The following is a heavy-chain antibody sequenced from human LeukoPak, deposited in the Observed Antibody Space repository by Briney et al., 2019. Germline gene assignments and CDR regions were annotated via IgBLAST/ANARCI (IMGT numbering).Heavy chain of an antibody. CDR2: INHSGST. Sequence: SETLSLTCAVYGGSFGGYYWSWIRQPPGKGLEWIGEINHSGSTNYNPSLKSRVTISVDTSKNQFSLKLSSVTAADTAVYYCARSSGVVATITIWYYYYMDVWGKGTTVTVSS. CDR3: ARSSGVVATITIWYYYYMDV. CDR1: GGSFGGYY. V-gene: IGHV4-34*01. D-gene: IGHD5-12*01. J-gene: IGHJ6*03.